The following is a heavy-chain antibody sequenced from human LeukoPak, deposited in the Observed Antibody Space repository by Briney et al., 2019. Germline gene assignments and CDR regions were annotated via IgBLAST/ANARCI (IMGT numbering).Heavy chain of an antibody. V-gene: IGHV1-2*02. CDR2: INPNSGGT. J-gene: IGHJ5*02. CDR3: ARDGTMIVVDPNWFDP. Sequence: GASVKVSCKASGYTFTGYYMHWVRQAPGQGLEWMGWINPNSGGTNYAQKFQGRVTMTRDTSISTAYMELSRLRSDDTAVYFCARDGTMIVVDPNWFDPWGQGTLVTVSS. CDR1: GYTFTGYY. D-gene: IGHD3-22*01.